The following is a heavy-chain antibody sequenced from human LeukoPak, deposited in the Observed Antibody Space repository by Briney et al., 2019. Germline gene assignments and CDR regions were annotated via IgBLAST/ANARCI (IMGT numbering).Heavy chain of an antibody. J-gene: IGHJ4*02. CDR2: ISGDGGST. Sequence: GGSLRLSCAASGFTFDDYDIHWVRQAPGKGLEWVSLISGDGGSTYYADSVKGRFTISRDNSKNSLYLQMNSLRTEDTALYYCAKAWFGERSGGGFDYWGQGTLVTVSS. CDR1: GFTFDDYD. V-gene: IGHV3-43*02. CDR3: AKAWFGERSGGGFDY. D-gene: IGHD3-10*01.